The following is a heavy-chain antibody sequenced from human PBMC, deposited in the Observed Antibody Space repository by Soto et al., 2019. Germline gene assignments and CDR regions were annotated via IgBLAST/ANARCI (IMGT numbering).Heavy chain of an antibody. Sequence: GGSLRLSCAASGFTVSSNYMSWVRQAPGKGLEWVSVIYSGGSTYYADSVKGRFTISRDNSKNTLYLQMNSLRAEDTAVYYCARVWQGYYFDYWGQGTLVTVSS. CDR3: ARVWQGYYFDY. CDR2: IYSGGST. CDR1: GFTVSSNY. V-gene: IGHV3-53*01. D-gene: IGHD3-10*01. J-gene: IGHJ4*02.